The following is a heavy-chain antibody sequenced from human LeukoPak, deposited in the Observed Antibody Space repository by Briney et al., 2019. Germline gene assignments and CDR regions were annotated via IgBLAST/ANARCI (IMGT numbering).Heavy chain of an antibody. CDR3: ARGHYDVLAASYKWTPDY. J-gene: IGHJ4*02. D-gene: IGHD3-9*01. Sequence: GGPLRLSCAASGFTFNTFNMNWVRQAPGKGLEWVSSITSGGDYIYYADSVKGRFTTSRDNAKNSLSLQLNSLRVEDTAVYYCARGHYDVLAASYKWTPDYWGQGTLVTVSS. CDR2: ITSGGDYI. V-gene: IGHV3-21*01. CDR1: GFTFNTFN.